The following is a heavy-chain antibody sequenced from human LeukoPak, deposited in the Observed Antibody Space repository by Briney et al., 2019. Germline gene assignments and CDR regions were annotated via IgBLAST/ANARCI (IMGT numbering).Heavy chain of an antibody. Sequence: PGGSLRLSCAASGFTFSSYGMHWVRQAPGKGLEWVAVIWYDRSNKYYADSVKGRFTISRDNSKNTLYLQMNSLRAEDTAVYYCARDLRSKVVVALGGYGMDVWGQGTTVTVSS. CDR1: GFTFSSYG. CDR2: IWYDRSNK. J-gene: IGHJ6*02. CDR3: ARDLRSKVVVALGGYGMDV. V-gene: IGHV3-33*01. D-gene: IGHD3-22*01.